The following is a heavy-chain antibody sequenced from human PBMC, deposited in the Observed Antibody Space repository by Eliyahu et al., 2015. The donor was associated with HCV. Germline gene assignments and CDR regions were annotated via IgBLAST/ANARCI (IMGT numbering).Heavy chain of an antibody. J-gene: IGHJ6*02. CDR1: GFTFSSYA. CDR3: ARVIAVAGTVYYGMDV. CDR2: ISYDGSNK. Sequence: QVQLVESGGGVVQPGRSLRLSCAASGFTFSSYAMHWVRQAPHKGLEWVAVISYDGSNKYYADSVKGRFTISRDNSKNTLYLQMNSLRAEDTAVYYCARVIAVAGTVYYGMDVWGQGTTVTVSS. V-gene: IGHV3-30-3*01. D-gene: IGHD6-19*01.